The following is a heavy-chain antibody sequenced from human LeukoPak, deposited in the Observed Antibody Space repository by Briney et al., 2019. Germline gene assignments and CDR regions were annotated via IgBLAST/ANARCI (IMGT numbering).Heavy chain of an antibody. CDR3: ARTTEAHSWRTRYYDYYMDV. CDR1: GGSISSYY. V-gene: IGHV4-59*01. CDR2: IYYSGST. D-gene: IGHD6-13*01. J-gene: IGHJ6*03. Sequence: SETLSLTCTVSGGSISSYYWSWIRQPPGKGLEWIGYIYYSGSTNYNPSLKSRVTISVDTSKNQFSLKLSSVTAADKAVYYCARTTEAHSWRTRYYDYYMDVWGKGTTVTVSS.